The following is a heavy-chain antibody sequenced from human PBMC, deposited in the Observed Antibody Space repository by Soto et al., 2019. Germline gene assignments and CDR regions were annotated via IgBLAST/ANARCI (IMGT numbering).Heavy chain of an antibody. V-gene: IGHV2-5*02. CDR1: GFSLSTSGVG. J-gene: IGHJ4*02. Sequence: SGPTLVNPTQTLTLTCTFSGFSLSTSGVGVGWIRQPPGKALEWLVFVYWDDDKRYSPSLRSRLTITKDTSKNQVVLTMTNVDPVDTATYFCAHRRIGVSQWNYGDFDYWGQGTLVTVSS. CDR2: VYWDDDK. CDR3: AHRRIGVSQWNYGDFDY. D-gene: IGHD6-19*01.